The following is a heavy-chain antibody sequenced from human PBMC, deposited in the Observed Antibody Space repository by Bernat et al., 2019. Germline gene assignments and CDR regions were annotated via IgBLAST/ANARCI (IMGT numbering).Heavy chain of an antibody. V-gene: IGHV3-30-3*01. J-gene: IGHJ4*02. CDR3: ARGGGLYYDILTGYHPHFDY. CDR1: GFTFSSYA. Sequence: QVQLVESGGGVVQPGRSLRLSCAASGFTFSSYAMHWVRQAPGKGLEWVAVISYDGSNKYYADSVKGRFTISRDNSKNTLYLQMNSLRAEDTAVYYCARGGGLYYDILTGYHPHFDYWGQGTLVTVSS. CDR2: ISYDGSNK. D-gene: IGHD3-9*01.